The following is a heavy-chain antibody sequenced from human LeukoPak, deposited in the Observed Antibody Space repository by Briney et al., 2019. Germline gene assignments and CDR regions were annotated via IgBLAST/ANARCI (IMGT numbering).Heavy chain of an antibody. D-gene: IGHD6-13*01. CDR2: IRYDGSNK. V-gene: IGHV3-30*02. Sequence: GGPLRLSCAASGFTFSSYGMHWVRQAPGKGLEWVAFIRYDGSNKYYADSVKGRFTISRDNSKNTLYLQMNSLRAEDTAVYYCAKDRGYSSPRTFDYWGQGTLVTVSS. CDR3: AKDRGYSSPRTFDY. CDR1: GFTFSSYG. J-gene: IGHJ4*02.